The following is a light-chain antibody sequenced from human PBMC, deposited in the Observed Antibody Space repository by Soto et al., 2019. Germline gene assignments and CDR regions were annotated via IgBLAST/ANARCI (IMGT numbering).Light chain of an antibody. CDR2: DAS. CDR3: QQRTHWPPWT. Sequence: EIVLTQSPATLSLSPGERATLSCRASQSVSNYLDWYQQKPGQAPRLLIYDASNRATGTPARFSGSGSGTDSTLTISSLEPEDFAVYYCQQRTHWPPWTFGQGTKVEIK. J-gene: IGKJ1*01. CDR1: QSVSNY. V-gene: IGKV3-11*01.